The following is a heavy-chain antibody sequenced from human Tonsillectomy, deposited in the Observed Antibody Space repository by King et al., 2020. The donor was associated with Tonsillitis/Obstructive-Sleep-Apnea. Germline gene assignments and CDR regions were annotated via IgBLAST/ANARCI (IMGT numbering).Heavy chain of an antibody. J-gene: IGHJ4*02. Sequence: QLQESGPGLVKPSQTLSLTCTVSSGSISSGSYFWSWLRQHPGKGLEWVGYIYYSGSAYYNPSLKSRVSISLDTSKSRFSLNLTSVTAADTAVYYCARAVPPLRVDYWGQGTLVTVSS. CDR1: SGSISSGSYF. CDR2: IYYSGSA. D-gene: IGHD2-8*01. V-gene: IGHV4-31*03. CDR3: ARAVPPLRVDY.